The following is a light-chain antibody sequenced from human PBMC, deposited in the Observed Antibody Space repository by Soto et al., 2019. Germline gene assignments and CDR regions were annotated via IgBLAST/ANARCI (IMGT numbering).Light chain of an antibody. CDR1: RSIGSS. J-gene: IGKJ2*02. Sequence: EIVMTQSPAILSVSPGERAALSCRASRSIGSSLAWYQQKPGQAPSLLIYGASTRPTGVPARFSGSGSGTEFTLTISSLQSEDSAVYFCQQYKTWPPSTFGKGTKLEI. V-gene: IGKV3-15*01. CDR2: GAS. CDR3: QQYKTWPPST.